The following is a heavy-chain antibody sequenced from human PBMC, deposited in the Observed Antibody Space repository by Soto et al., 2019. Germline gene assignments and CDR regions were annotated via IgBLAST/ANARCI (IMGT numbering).Heavy chain of an antibody. CDR1: GFTFDDYA. CDR2: ISWNSGSI. CDR3: AKSAMADPELYYFDY. D-gene: IGHD5-18*01. Sequence: PGRSLRLSCAAAGFTFDDYAMHWVRQAPGKGLEWVSGISWNSGSIGYADSVKGRFTISRDNAKNSLYLQMNSLRAEDTALYYCAKSAMADPELYYFDYWGQGTLVTVSS. J-gene: IGHJ4*02. V-gene: IGHV3-9*01.